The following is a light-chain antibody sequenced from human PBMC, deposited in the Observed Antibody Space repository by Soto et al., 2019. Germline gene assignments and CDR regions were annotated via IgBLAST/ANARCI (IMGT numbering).Light chain of an antibody. CDR2: DAS. J-gene: IGKJ1*01. V-gene: IGKV1-5*01. CDR3: HQYDTYPRT. Sequence: DIQMTQSASTLSASVGDRVTITCRASQSINNWLAWYQQKPGKAPKILIYDASSLQSGVPSRFSGSRSGTDFTLTISSLQPDDFATYSCHQYDTYPRTFGQGTKVEIK. CDR1: QSINNW.